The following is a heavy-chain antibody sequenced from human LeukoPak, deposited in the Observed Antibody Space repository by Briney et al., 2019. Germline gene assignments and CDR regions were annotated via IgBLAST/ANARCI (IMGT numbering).Heavy chain of an antibody. Sequence: GGSLRLSCAASGFTFSSYAMSRVRQAPGKGLEWVSAVSASGGNTYYADSVKGRFTISRDNSKNTLYLQVNSLRAEDTAVYYCGKGLYHDYSGIGDYWGQGTLVTVSS. J-gene: IGHJ4*02. CDR3: GKGLYHDYSGIGDY. CDR1: GFTFSSYA. D-gene: IGHD3-16*01. V-gene: IGHV3-23*01. CDR2: VSASGGNT.